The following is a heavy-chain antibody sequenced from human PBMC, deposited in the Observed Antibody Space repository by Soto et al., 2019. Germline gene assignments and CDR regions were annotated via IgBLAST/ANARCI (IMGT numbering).Heavy chain of an antibody. CDR1: GFTFSSYA. J-gene: IGHJ3*02. CDR3: ANPYCSSTSCYFMRLAPPTYDI. Sequence: GGSLRLSCAASGFTFSSYAMSWVRQAPGKGLEWVSAISGSGGSTYYADSVKGRFTISRDNSKNTLYLQMNSLRAEDTAVYYCANPYCSSTSCYFMRLAPPTYDIWGQGTMVTVSS. D-gene: IGHD2-2*01. V-gene: IGHV3-23*01. CDR2: ISGSGGST.